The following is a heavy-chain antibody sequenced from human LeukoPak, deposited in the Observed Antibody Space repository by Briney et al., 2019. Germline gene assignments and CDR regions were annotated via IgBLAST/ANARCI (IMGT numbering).Heavy chain of an antibody. D-gene: IGHD2-15*01. V-gene: IGHV3-23*01. CDR1: GFTFSSYA. CDR2: ISGSGGGR. CDR3: ARGYCSGDNYYNWFDS. Sequence: PGGSLRLSCAASGFTFSSYAMSWVRQAPGKGLEWVSAISGSGGGRDYADSVKGRFTISRDNAKNTLYLQMNSLRAEDTAVYYCARGYCSGDNYYNWFDSWGQGTLVPVSS. J-gene: IGHJ5*01.